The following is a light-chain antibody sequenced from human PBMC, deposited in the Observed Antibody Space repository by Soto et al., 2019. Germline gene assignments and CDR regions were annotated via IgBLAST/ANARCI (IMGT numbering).Light chain of an antibody. V-gene: IGLV2-14*01. CDR3: SSYTRSSLYV. Sequence: QLVLTQPASVSGSPGQSITISCTGTSSDVGGYNYVSWYQQHPGKAPKLMIYDVSNRPSGVSNRFSGSKSGNTASLTISGLQAEDEADYYCSSYTRSSLYVFGTGTKLTVL. J-gene: IGLJ1*01. CDR2: DVS. CDR1: SSDVGGYNY.